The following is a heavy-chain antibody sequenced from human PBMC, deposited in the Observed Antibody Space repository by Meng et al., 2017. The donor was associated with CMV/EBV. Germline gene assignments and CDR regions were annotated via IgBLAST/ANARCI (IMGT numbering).Heavy chain of an antibody. D-gene: IGHD6-13*01. CDR1: GFTFSSYS. V-gene: IGHV3-21*01. CDR3: ARDLAAGTRIFDY. J-gene: IGHJ4*02. Sequence: GESLKIPCAASGFTFSSYSMNRVRQAPGKGLEWVSSISSSSSYIYYADSVKGRFTISGDNAKNSLYLQMNSLRAEDTAVYYCARDLAAGTRIFDYWGQGTLVTVSS. CDR2: ISSSSSYI.